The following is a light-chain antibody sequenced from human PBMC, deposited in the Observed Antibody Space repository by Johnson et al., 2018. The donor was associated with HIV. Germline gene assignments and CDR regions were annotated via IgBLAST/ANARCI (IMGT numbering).Light chain of an antibody. J-gene: IGLJ1*01. Sequence: QSVLTQPPSVSAAPGQKVTISCSGSSSNIGNNYVSWYQQLPGAAPKLLIFDNDKRPSGIPDRFSGSKSGTSATLGITGLQTGDEADYYCETWDSSLSGVFGTGTKVTCL. CDR2: DND. V-gene: IGLV1-51*01. CDR1: SSNIGNNY. CDR3: ETWDSSLSGV.